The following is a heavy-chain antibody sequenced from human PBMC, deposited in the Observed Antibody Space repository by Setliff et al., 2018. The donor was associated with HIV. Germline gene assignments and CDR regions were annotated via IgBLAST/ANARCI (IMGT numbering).Heavy chain of an antibody. J-gene: IGHJ6*02. Sequence: GASVKVSCKASGYTFTRYGISWVRQAPGQGLGGMGWISAYNGKTNYAKKLQGRFTMTTDTSTSTAYMELRSLSSDDPAVYYCASGVIVPAAMVSRYNYYGMDFWGQGTTVTVSS. D-gene: IGHD2-2*01. CDR3: ASGVIVPAAMVSRYNYYGMDF. V-gene: IGHV1-18*01. CDR1: GYTFTRYG. CDR2: ISAYNGKT.